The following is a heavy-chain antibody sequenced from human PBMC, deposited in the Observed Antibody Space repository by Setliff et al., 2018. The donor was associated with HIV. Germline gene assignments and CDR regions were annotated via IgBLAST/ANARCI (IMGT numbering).Heavy chain of an antibody. CDR2: INHSGST. J-gene: IGHJ5*02. Sequence: SETLSLTCAVYGGSFSAYYWSWIRQPPGKGLEWIGEINHSGSTNYNPSLKSRVTISVDTSKNQFSLKLSSVTAADTAVYHCARDRSSGWSKDWFDTWGQGILVTVSS. CDR3: ARDRSSGWSKDWFDT. V-gene: IGHV4-34*01. CDR1: GGSFSAYY. D-gene: IGHD6-19*01.